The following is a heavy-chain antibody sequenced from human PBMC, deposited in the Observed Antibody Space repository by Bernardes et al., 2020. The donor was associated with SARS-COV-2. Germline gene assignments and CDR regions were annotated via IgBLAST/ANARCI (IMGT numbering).Heavy chain of an antibody. D-gene: IGHD1-26*01. Sequence: ASVKVSCKTSGYTFTANYMDWVRQAPGEGLEWMGWINPDDGGTKYAQKFEGRVTMTRDTSVTTVSMELSSLTSDDTAVYFCTRSLGILHIDYWGQGALVTVSS. CDR3: TRSLGILHIDY. V-gene: IGHV1-2*02. J-gene: IGHJ4*02. CDR1: GYTFTANY. CDR2: INPDDGGT.